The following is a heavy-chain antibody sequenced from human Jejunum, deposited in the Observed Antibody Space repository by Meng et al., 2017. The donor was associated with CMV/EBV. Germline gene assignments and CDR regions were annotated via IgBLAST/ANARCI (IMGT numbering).Heavy chain of an antibody. CDR3: VRLDLAAFYS. CDR1: GFTFSTSE. D-gene: IGHD3-3*02. Sequence: CVASGFTFSTSEMNWVRQAPGKGLEWVAYITGVTNIIYYADSVKGRFIISRDNAKSSLYLQMNDLRAEDAAVYYCVRLDLAAFYSWGQGARVTVSS. CDR2: ITGVTNII. V-gene: IGHV3-48*03. J-gene: IGHJ5*02.